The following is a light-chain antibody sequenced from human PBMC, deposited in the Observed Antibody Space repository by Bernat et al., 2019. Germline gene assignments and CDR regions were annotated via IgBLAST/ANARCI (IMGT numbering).Light chain of an antibody. Sequence: EIVLTQSPGTLSLSPGERATLSCRASQSVSSSYLAWYQQKPGQAPRLLIHGASSRATGIPDRFSGSGSGTDFTLTSSRREPEDFAVYYCQQYGSSPLVTFGPGTKVDIK. CDR2: GAS. J-gene: IGKJ3*01. CDR3: QQYGSSPLVT. V-gene: IGKV3-20*01. CDR1: QSVSSSY.